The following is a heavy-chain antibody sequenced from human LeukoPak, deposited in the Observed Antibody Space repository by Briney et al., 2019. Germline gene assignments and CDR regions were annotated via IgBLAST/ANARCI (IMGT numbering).Heavy chain of an antibody. D-gene: IGHD3-10*01. CDR2: ISFDGNNE. Sequence: GGSLRLSCAASGFTFSNYAMHWVRQAPGKGLEWLAVISFDGNNEYYADSVKGRFTISRDNSKNTLYPQMNSLRGEDAAVYYCASTSRGVIDYWGQGTLVTVSS. J-gene: IGHJ4*02. V-gene: IGHV3-30-3*01. CDR3: ASTSRGVIDY. CDR1: GFTFSNYA.